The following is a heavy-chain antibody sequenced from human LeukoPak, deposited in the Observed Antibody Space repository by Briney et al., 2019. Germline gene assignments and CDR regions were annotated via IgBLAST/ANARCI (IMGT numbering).Heavy chain of an antibody. CDR1: GYTFTSNY. CDR3: ARDQEGFDY. CDR2: IYPRDGST. V-gene: IGHV1-46*01. Sequence: ASVKVSCKASGYTFTSNYIHWVRQAPGQGLEWMGMIYPRDGSTSYAQKFQGRVTVTRDTSTSTVHMELSGLRSGDTAVYYCARDQEGFDYWGQGTLVTVSS. J-gene: IGHJ4*02.